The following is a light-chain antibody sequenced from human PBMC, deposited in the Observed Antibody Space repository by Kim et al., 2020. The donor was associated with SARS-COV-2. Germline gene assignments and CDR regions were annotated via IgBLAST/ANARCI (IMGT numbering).Light chain of an antibody. V-gene: IGLV3-9*01. J-gene: IGLJ2*01. CDR2: RDD. CDR3: QVWDSSTAVV. CDR1: NIGSKN. Sequence: SYELTQPLSVSVALGQTARITCGGNNIGSKNVHWYQQKPGQAPILVIYRDDNRPSGIPERFSGSNSGNTATLTISRAQAGDEADYYCQVWDSSTAVVFGGGTQLTVL.